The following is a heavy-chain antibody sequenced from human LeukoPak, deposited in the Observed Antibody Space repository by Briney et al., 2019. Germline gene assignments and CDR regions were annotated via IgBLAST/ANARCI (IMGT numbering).Heavy chain of an antibody. CDR1: GGSISSYY. J-gene: IGHJ6*02. V-gene: IGHV4-59*01. Sequence: SETLSLICTVSGGSISSYYWSWIRQPPGKGLEWIGYIYYSGSTNYNPSLKSRVTISVDTSKNQFSLKLSSVTAADTAVYYCARVYCTNGVCPFDYYYGMDVWGQGTTVTVSS. CDR2: IYYSGST. D-gene: IGHD2-8*01. CDR3: ARVYCTNGVCPFDYYYGMDV.